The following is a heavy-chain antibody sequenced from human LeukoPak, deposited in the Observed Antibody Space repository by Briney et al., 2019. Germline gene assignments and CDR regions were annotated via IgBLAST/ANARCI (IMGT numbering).Heavy chain of an antibody. CDR2: INPNSGGT. J-gene: IGHJ3*02. D-gene: IGHD3-10*01. Sequence: ASVKVSCKASGYTFTGYYMHWVRQAPGQGLEWMGWINPNSGGTNYAQKFQGWVTMTRDTSISTAYMELSRLRSDDTAVYYCAVAYGSGSYYYSALDIWGQGTMVTVSS. V-gene: IGHV1-2*04. CDR3: AVAYGSGSYYYSALDI. CDR1: GYTFTGYY.